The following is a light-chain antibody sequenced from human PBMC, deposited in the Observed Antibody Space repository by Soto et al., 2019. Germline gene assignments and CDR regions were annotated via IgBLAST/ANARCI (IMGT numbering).Light chain of an antibody. J-gene: IGLJ1*01. CDR3: NSQTTSGIRV. Sequence: QSVLTQPASLSGSPGQSITISCTGNSTDVGDSNHVSWYQHHPGKAPKLIIYEVSYRPSGVSNRFSGSKSAYTASLTISGLQAEDEADYYCNSQTTSGIRVFGTGTKVTVL. V-gene: IGLV2-14*01. CDR2: EVS. CDR1: STDVGDSNH.